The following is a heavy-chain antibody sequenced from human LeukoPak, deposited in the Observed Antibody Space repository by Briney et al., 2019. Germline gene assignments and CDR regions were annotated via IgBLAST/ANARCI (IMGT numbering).Heavy chain of an antibody. J-gene: IGHJ4*02. CDR3: ARQIASAGTAGFDF. V-gene: IGHV4-4*07. CDR2: IYSTGST. Sequence: PSETLSLTCTVSGGSISSYYWSWFRQPAGKGLGWIGRIYSTGSTNYNPSLKSRVTMSVDTSKNQFSLRLRSVTAADTAVYYCARQIASAGTAGFDFRGQGALVTVSS. CDR1: GGSISSYY. D-gene: IGHD6-13*01.